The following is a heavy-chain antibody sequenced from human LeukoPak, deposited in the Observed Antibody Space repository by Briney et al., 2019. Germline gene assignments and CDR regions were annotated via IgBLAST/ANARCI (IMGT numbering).Heavy chain of an antibody. CDR2: INPSVGTT. CDR3: ARSVFPYYSGSGIPYNVDVRQNSYFDF. CDR1: GYTFTNYY. Sequence: ASVKVSCTASGYTFTNYYIHWVRQAPGQGLAWMGTINPSVGTTRSAQGRVSLTRDTSTSTVYMELSTLRSEDTAVYYCARSVFPYYSGSGIPYNVDVRQNSYFDFWGQGTLVTVSS. V-gene: IGHV1-46*01. J-gene: IGHJ4*02. D-gene: IGHD3-10*01.